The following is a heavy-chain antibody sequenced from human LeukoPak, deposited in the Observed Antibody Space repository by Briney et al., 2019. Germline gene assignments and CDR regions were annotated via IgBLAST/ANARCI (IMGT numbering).Heavy chain of an antibody. J-gene: IGHJ4*02. D-gene: IGHD3-3*01. CDR1: GGSFSGYY. Sequence: SETLSLTCAVYGGSFSGYYWSWIRQPPGKGLEWIGEINHSGSTNYNPSLKSRVTISLDTSKNQFPLKLRSVTAADPAVHYCARGTRTNRDFFGYWGQGTRVTGSS. CDR3: ARGTRTNRDFFGY. CDR2: INHSGST. V-gene: IGHV4-34*01.